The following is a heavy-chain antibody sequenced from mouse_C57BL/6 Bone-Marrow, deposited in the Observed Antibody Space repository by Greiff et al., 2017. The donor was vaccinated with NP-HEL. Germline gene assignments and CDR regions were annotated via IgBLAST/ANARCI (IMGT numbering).Heavy chain of an antibody. D-gene: IGHD2-12*01. CDR3: ARRGYSAYFDY. Sequence: QVQLKQPGAELVKPGASVKLSCTASGYTFTSYWMHWVKQRPGRGLEWLGRIDTNSGGTTYNEKFKSNATLTVDKPSSTAYMQLSSLTSEDSAVYYCARRGYSAYFDYWGQGTTLTVSS. J-gene: IGHJ2*01. V-gene: IGHV1-72*01. CDR2: IDTNSGGT. CDR1: GYTFTSYW.